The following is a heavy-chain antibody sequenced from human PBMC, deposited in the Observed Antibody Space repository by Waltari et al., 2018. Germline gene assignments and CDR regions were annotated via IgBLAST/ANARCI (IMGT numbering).Heavy chain of an antibody. CDR2: ISSSSSYR. Sequence: QVQLQESGPGLVKPSETLSLTCAVSGYSISSGYYWGWIRQAPGKGLEWVSSISSSSSYRDYGDSVKGRFTIDRDNGKNSLYLQMNSLRAEDTAVYYCASFGLVMATIRGDAFDIWGQGTMVTVSS. D-gene: IGHD2-21*01. CDR1: GYSISSGYY. V-gene: IGHV3-11*06. CDR3: ASFGLVMATIRGDAFDI. J-gene: IGHJ3*02.